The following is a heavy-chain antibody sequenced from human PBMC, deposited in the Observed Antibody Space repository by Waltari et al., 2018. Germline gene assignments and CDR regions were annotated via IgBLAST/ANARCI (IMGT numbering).Heavy chain of an antibody. CDR3: ARRRNKQLGPQFGY. V-gene: IGHV4-34*01. J-gene: IGHJ4*02. CDR2: INHSGST. Sequence: QLQLRPGGAGLLKPSDTLSPTCAVSGGSFSGYYWSWIRPHPGQGLEWIGEINHSGSTNYNPSLKSRVTISVDTSKNQFSLKLSLVTAADTAVYYCARRRNKQLGPQFGYWGQGTLVTVSS. CDR1: GGSFSGYY. D-gene: IGHD6-6*01.